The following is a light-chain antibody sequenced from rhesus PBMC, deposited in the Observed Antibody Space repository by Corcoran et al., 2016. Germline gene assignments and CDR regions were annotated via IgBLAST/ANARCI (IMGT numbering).Light chain of an antibody. V-gene: IGKV1-25*01. CDR1: QAINNN. CDR2: HAS. J-gene: IGKJ1*01. CDR3: QHAYNSPWT. Sequence: DIQLTQSPSSLSASVGDRVTIACQASQAINNNLAWYQERPGRAPKLHIYHASTLQSGVPSRFSGSGSGPYFTLPITNLQPEDVATYYCQHAYNSPWTFGRGTKMEI.